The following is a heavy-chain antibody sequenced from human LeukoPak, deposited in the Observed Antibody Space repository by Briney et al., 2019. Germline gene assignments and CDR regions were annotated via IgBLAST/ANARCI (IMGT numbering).Heavy chain of an antibody. CDR3: TKQQLELDAFDI. V-gene: IGHV3-9*01. J-gene: IGHJ3*02. D-gene: IGHD6-13*01. CDR2: ISWNSGSI. Sequence: GGSLRLSCAASGFTFDDYAMRWVRQAPGKGLEWVSGISWNSGSIGYADSVKGRFTISRDNAKNSLYLQMNSLRAEDTALYYCTKQQLELDAFDIWGQGTMVTVSS. CDR1: GFTFDDYA.